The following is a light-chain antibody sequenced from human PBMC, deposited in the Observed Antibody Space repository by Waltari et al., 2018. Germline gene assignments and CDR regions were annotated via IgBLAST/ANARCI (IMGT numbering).Light chain of an antibody. CDR1: QSITYY. V-gene: IGKV1-39*01. J-gene: IGKJ1*01. Sequence: DIQMTTSPSSLSASVGDRATITCRQSQSITYYLNWYQQQPGKAPKLLVYAASSLQSGVPSRFSGSGSGTDFTLTINSLQPEDSATYYCQQTYSTPRTFGQGTKVQIK. CDR3: QQTYSTPRT. CDR2: AAS.